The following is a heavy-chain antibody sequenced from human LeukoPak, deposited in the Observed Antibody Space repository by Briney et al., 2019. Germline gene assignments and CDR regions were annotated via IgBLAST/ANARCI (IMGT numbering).Heavy chain of an antibody. V-gene: IGHV4-59*08. CDR1: GGSIRSYY. D-gene: IGHD3-10*01. Sequence: SETLSLTCTVSGGSIRSYYWSWIRQPPGKGLGWVGYIYYSGSTNYNPSLKSRVTISVDTSKNQFSLKLSSVTAADTAVYYCARQLLWFGEQYYFDYWGQGTLVTVSS. CDR2: IYYSGST. J-gene: IGHJ4*02. CDR3: ARQLLWFGEQYYFDY.